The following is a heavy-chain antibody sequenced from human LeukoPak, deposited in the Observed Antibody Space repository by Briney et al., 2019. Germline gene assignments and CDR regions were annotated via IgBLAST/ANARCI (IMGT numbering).Heavy chain of an antibody. J-gene: IGHJ5*02. Sequence: KTSQTLSLTCTVSGGSISSGGYYWSWIRQHPGKGLEWIGHIYYSGSTYYNPSLTSRVTISVDTSKNQFSLKLSSVTAADTAVYYCARDSSWEDGSGKGFDPWGQGTLVTVSS. CDR1: GGSISSGGYY. CDR2: IYYSGST. V-gene: IGHV4-31*03. D-gene: IGHD3-10*01. CDR3: ARDSSWEDGSGKGFDP.